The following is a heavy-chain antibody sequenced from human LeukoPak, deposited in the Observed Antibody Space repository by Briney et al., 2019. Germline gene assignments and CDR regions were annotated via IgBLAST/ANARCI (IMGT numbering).Heavy chain of an antibody. D-gene: IGHD2-2*01. CDR3: ARDRDCSSTSCFSWLDY. CDR2: ISYDGSNK. V-gene: IGHV3-30*04. CDR1: GFTFSSYA. Sequence: QPGRSLRLSCAASGFTFSSYAMHWVRQAPGKGLEWVAVISYDGSNKYYADSVKGRFTISRDNSKNTLYLQMNSLRAEDTAVYYCARDRDCSSTSCFSWLDYWGQGTLVTVSS. J-gene: IGHJ4*02.